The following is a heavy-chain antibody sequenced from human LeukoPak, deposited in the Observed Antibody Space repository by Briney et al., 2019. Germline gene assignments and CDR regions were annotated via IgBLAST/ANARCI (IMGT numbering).Heavy chain of an antibody. Sequence: GASVKVSCKASGYTFTSYDINWVRQAPGQGLEWMGGIIPIFGTANYAQKFQGRVTITADESTSTAYMELSSLRSEDTAVYYCASNGDYLDLFDYWGQGTLVTVSS. CDR3: ASNGDYLDLFDY. CDR2: IIPIFGTA. CDR1: GYTFTSYD. J-gene: IGHJ4*02. V-gene: IGHV1-69*13. D-gene: IGHD4-17*01.